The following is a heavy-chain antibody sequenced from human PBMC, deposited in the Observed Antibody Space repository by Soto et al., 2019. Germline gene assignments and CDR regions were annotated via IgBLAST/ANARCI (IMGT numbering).Heavy chain of an antibody. Sequence: SETLSLTCTVSGGSISSYYWSWIRQPPGKGLEWIGYIYYSGSTNYNPSLKSRVTISVDTSKNQFSLKLSSVTAADTAVYYCARLPRVRFLEWLFDYWGQGTLVTVSS. CDR1: GGSISSYY. J-gene: IGHJ4*02. D-gene: IGHD3-3*01. CDR3: ARLPRVRFLEWLFDY. CDR2: IYYSGST. V-gene: IGHV4-59*01.